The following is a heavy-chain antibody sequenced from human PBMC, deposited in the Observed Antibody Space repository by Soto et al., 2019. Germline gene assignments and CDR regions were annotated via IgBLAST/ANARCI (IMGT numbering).Heavy chain of an antibody. CDR3: APGLDMATFWTD. Sequence: EVQLLESGGGLVKPGGSLRLSCVASGFTFGSYAMSWVRQAPGQGLDWVSTISGGDTTQYAESVKGRFTISRDKAKNTLYLQMNTMRVEDTAVYSCAPGLDMATFWTDWGQGTLVTVSS. CDR2: ISGGDTT. V-gene: IGHV3-23*01. CDR1: GFTFGSYA. D-gene: IGHD3-3*01. J-gene: IGHJ4*02.